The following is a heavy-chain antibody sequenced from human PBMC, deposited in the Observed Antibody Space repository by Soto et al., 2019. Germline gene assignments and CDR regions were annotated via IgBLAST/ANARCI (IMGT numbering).Heavy chain of an antibody. D-gene: IGHD1-26*01. J-gene: IGHJ6*03. CDR2: IIPILGIA. CDR3: ARILGGAYYYYYMDV. V-gene: IGHV1-69*02. CDR1: GGSFSIYT. Sequence: ASVKVSCKASGGSFSIYTISWVRQAPGQGLEWMGRIIPILGIANYAQKFQGRVTITADKSTSTAYMELSSLRSEDTAVYYCARILGGAYYYYYMDVWGKGTTVTVSS.